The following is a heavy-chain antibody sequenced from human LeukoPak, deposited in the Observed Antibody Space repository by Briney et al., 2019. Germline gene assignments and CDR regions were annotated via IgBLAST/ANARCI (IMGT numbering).Heavy chain of an antibody. CDR2: IYYSGST. V-gene: IGHV4-59*01. Sequence: TSETLSLTCTVSGGSISSYYWSWIRQPPGKGLEWIGYIYYSGSTNYNPSLKSRVTISVDTSKNQFSLKLSSVTAADTAVYYCARATYYDILTGTYHGVAFDIWGQGTMVTVSS. D-gene: IGHD3-9*01. CDR3: ARATYYDILTGTYHGVAFDI. CDR1: GGSISSYY. J-gene: IGHJ3*02.